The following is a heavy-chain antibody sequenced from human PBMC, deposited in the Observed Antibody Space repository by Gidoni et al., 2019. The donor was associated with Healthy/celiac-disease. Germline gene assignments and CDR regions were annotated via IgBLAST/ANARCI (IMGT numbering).Heavy chain of an antibody. V-gene: IGHV3-66*01. CDR3: ASPSPYGSGSPGFDLYYYGMDV. Sequence: EVQLVESGGGLVQPGGSLRLSCAASGFTVSSNYMSWVRQAPGKGLEWVSVIYSGGSTYYADSVKGRFTISRDNSKNTLYLQMNSLRAEDTAVYYCASPSPYGSGSPGFDLYYYGMDVWGQGTTVTVSS. D-gene: IGHD3-10*01. J-gene: IGHJ6*02. CDR1: GFTVSSNY. CDR2: IYSGGST.